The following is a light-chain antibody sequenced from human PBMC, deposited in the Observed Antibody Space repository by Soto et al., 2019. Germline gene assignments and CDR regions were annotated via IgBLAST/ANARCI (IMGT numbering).Light chain of an antibody. J-gene: IGKJ1*01. CDR3: QQSYSTLWT. CDR1: QSISSY. V-gene: IGKV1-39*01. Sequence: DIQMTQSPSSLSASVGDRVTITCRASQSISSYLNWYQQKPGKAPKLLIYAASSLQSGVPSRFSGSGSGTAFTLPISSLQPEDFATYYCQQSYSTLWTFGQGTKVEIK. CDR2: AAS.